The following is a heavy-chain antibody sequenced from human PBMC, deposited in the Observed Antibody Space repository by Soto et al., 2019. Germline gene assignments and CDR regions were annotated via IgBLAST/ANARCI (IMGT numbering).Heavy chain of an antibody. D-gene: IGHD6-19*01. CDR2: IKSKTEGGTT. J-gene: IGHJ3*02. Sequence: EVQLVESGGGLIKPGGSLRLSCAASGFTFSNARMNWVRQAPGKGLEWVGRIKSKTEGGTTDYAATVKGRYTISRTDSKNTLDLQVNSMKPEDTAVYYCTRDVSHGWPNAFDIWGQGTMVTVSS. CDR3: TRDVSHGWPNAFDI. V-gene: IGHV3-15*07. CDR1: GFTFSNAR.